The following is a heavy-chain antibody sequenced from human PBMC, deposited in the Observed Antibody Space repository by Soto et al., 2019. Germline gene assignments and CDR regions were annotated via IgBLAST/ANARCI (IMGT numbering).Heavy chain of an antibody. V-gene: IGHV3-21*01. D-gene: IGHD1-26*01. Sequence: GGSLRLSCAASGFTFSSYSMNWVRQAPGKGLEWVSSISSSSSYIYYADSVKGQFTISRDNAKNSLYLQMTSLRAEDTAVYYCARDYSGTYTDYWGQGTLVTVSS. CDR1: GFTFSSYS. CDR2: ISSSSSYI. J-gene: IGHJ4*02. CDR3: ARDYSGTYTDY.